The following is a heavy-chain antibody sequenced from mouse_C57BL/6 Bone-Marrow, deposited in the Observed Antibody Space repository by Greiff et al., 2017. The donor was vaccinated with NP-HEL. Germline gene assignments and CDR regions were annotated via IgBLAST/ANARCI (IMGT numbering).Heavy chain of an antibody. Sequence: EVQLQESGGGLVQPGGSLSLSCAASGFTFTDYYMSWVRQPPGKALEWLGFIRNKANGYTTEYSASVKGRFTISRDNSQSILYLQMNALRAEDSATYYCARSIYYDYADDPFYAIDNEGQGTAVTVSA. D-gene: IGHD2-4*01. CDR2: IRNKANGYTT. CDR1: GFTFTDYY. J-gene: IGHJ4*01. V-gene: IGHV7-3*01. CDR3: ARSIYYDYADDPFYAIDN.